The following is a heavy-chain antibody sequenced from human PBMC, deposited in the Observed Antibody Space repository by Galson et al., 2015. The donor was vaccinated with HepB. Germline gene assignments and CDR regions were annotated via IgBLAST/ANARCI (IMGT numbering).Heavy chain of an antibody. V-gene: IGHV3-49*03. Sequence: SLRLSCAASGFTFGDYAMNWFRQAPGKGLEWVGFIRSKPYGGTTEYAASVKGRFTISRDDSKSIAYLQMNSLKSEDTAVYYCARDFWSGYYKGAYWGQGTLVTVSS. J-gene: IGHJ4*02. CDR2: IRSKPYGGTT. CDR3: ARDFWSGYYKGAY. D-gene: IGHD3-3*01. CDR1: GFTFGDYA.